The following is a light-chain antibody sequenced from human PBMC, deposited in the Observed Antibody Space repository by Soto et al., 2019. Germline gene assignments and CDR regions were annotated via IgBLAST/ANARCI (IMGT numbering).Light chain of an antibody. J-gene: IGKJ2*01. CDR1: QSVTNNY. V-gene: IGKV3-20*01. CDR3: QQYGSSPPYT. CDR2: GSS. Sequence: EVVLTQSPGTLSLSPGERATLSCRASQSVTNNYFAWYQQKPGQCPRLLIFGSSDRATGIPDRFSGSGSGTDFTLAISRLEPEDFAVYYCQQYGSSPPYTFGQGTKLEIK.